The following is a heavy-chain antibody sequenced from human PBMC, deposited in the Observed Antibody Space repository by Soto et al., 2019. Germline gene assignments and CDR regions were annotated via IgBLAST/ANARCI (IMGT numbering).Heavy chain of an antibody. Sequence: QVQLHESGPGLVKPSGTLSLTCAVSGGSINTGDSITNGHGWGWGRQPPGRGLEWSGEIYHDGSSNHKTSLKRRVTMSVDKSKNQFPPNLRSVTAADTAIYYCARTFHRSGVCYFHYGMDVGGQGTTVTVSS. J-gene: IGHJ6*02. V-gene: IGHV4-4*03. CDR3: ARTFHRSGVCYFHYGMDV. D-gene: IGHD2-15*01. CDR1: GGSINTGDSITNGHG. CDR2: IYHDGSS.